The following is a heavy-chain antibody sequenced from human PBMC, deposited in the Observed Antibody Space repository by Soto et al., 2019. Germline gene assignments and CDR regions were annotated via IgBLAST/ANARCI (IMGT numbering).Heavy chain of an antibody. CDR3: ARLAPIAAADGMDV. D-gene: IGHD6-13*01. J-gene: IGHJ6*02. V-gene: IGHV4-38-2*01. CDR2: IYHSGST. Sequence: KPAETLSLTCAVSGYSISSGYDWGWIRQSPGKGLEWIGSIYHSGSTYYNPSLKSRVIISVDTSKNQFSLKLSSVTAADTAVYYCARLAPIAAADGMDVCGQGTTVTVSS. CDR1: GYSISSGYD.